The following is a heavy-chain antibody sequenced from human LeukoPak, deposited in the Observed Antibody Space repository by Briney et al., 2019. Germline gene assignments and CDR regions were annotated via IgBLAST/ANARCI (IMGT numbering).Heavy chain of an antibody. CDR1: GGSISSSSYY. CDR3: ASAYYDFWSGYFYYFDY. CDR2: IYYSGST. Sequence: PSGTLSLTCAVSGGSISSSSYYWGWIRQPPGKGLEWIGSIYYSGSTYYNQSLKIRVTISVDTSKNQLSLKLSSVTAADTAVYYCASAYYDFWSGYFYYFDYWGQGTLVTVSS. D-gene: IGHD3-3*01. J-gene: IGHJ4*02. V-gene: IGHV4-39*07.